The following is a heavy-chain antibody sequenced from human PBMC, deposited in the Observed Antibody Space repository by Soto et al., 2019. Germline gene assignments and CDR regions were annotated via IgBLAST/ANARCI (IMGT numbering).Heavy chain of an antibody. CDR3: VRQSCSSTSCYSWVSWFDP. CDR2: IYYNGNT. Sequence: SETLSLTCTVSGDSISSYSWSWIRQPPGKRLEWVGNIYYNGNTKYNPSLKSRVTISVDTSKNQFSLKLSSVTAADTAVYYCVRQSCSSTSCYSWVSWFDPWGQGTLVTVSS. V-gene: IGHV4-59*08. CDR1: GDSISSYS. J-gene: IGHJ5*02. D-gene: IGHD2-2*01.